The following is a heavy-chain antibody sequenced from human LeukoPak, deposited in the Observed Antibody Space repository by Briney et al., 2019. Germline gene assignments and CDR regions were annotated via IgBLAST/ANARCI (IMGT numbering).Heavy chain of an antibody. J-gene: IGHJ6*03. Sequence: SETLSLTCTVSGGSISSGDYYWSWIRQPPGKGLEWIGYIYYSGSTYYNPSLKSRVTISVDTSKNQFSLKLSSVTAANTAVYYCARGDFWSGGYYYYYMDVWGKGTTVTVSS. CDR3: ARGDFWSGGYYYYYMDV. CDR2: IYYSGST. V-gene: IGHV4-30-4*08. D-gene: IGHD3-3*01. CDR1: GGSISSGDYY.